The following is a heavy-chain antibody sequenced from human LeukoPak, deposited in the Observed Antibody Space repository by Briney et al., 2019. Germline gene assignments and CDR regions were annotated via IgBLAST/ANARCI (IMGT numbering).Heavy chain of an antibody. D-gene: IGHD3-22*01. CDR2: IRSKANSYAT. V-gene: IGHV3-73*01. CDR3: TSLYDSGYYPFDY. Sequence: GGSLRLSCAASGFTFSGSAMHWVRQASGKGLEWVGRIRSKANSYATAYAASVKGRFTISRDDSKNTAYVQVNSLKTEDTAVYYCTSLYDSGYYPFDYWGQGTLVTVSS. J-gene: IGHJ4*02. CDR1: GFTFSGSA.